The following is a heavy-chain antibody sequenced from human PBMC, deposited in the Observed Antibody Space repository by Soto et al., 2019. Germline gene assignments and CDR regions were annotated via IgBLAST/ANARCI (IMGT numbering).Heavy chain of an antibody. Sequence: QVQLVQSGAEVKKPGASVNVSCKASGYTFTSYYVHWVRQAPGQGLEWMGVFNPGAGSASYAEEFQGRVTMTSDTSTSTVYMDLSSLRSEDTAGYYCARVLASSWYSARCDYWGQGTLVTVSS. CDR3: ARVLASSWYSARCDY. J-gene: IGHJ4*02. CDR1: GYTFTSYY. D-gene: IGHD6-13*01. CDR2: FNPGAGSA. V-gene: IGHV1-46*01.